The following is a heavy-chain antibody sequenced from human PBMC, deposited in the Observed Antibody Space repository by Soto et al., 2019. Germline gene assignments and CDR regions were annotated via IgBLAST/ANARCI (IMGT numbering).Heavy chain of an antibody. CDR1: GFAFNNYG. CDR2: ISKSDYT. J-gene: IGHJ4*02. D-gene: IGHD2-15*01. Sequence: PGGSLRLSCTVSGFAFNNYGINWVRQAPGKGLEWVSSISKSDYTYYSDSVKGRFTISRDNAKNSVSLQMNTLRVEDTAVYYCAKESPYCSGGSCQYYFDYWGQGTLVTVSS. V-gene: IGHV3-21*01. CDR3: AKESPYCSGGSCQYYFDY.